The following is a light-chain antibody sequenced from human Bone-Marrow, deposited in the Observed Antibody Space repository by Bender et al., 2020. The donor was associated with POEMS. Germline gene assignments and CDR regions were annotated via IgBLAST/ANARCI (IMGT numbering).Light chain of an antibody. CDR2: DVS. CDR3: CSDGGTCTGGM. CDR1: SSDIGRYNY. Sequence: QSAPTQPRSLSGTPGQSATISCTGTSSDIGRYNYVSWYQQYPGKAPKLMISDVSKRPSGFPDRFSGYKSGNTASLTMSGREAEDGADDYCCSDGGTCTGGMFGGGTKLTVL. J-gene: IGLJ3*02. V-gene: IGLV2-11*01.